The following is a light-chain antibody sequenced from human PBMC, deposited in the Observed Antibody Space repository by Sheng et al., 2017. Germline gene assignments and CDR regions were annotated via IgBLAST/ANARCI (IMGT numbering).Light chain of an antibody. CDR1: QSISSW. J-gene: IGKJ1*01. CDR2: KAS. CDR3: QQYNSYWT. Sequence: DIQMTQSPSNLSASVGDRVTITCRASQSISSWLAWYQQKPGKAPKLLIYKASSLESGVPSRFSGSGSGTEFTLTISSLQPDDFATYYCQQYNSYWTFGRRDQGGNQT. V-gene: IGKV1-5*03.